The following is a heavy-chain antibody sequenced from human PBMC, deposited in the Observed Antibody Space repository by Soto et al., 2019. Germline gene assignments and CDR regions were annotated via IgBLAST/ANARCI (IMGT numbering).Heavy chain of an antibody. V-gene: IGHV4-39*01. J-gene: IGHJ6*02. Sequence: PSETLSLTCTVSGGSISSSSCYWGWIRQPPGRGLEWIGSIYYSGSTYYNPSLNSRVTISVDTSKNQFSLKLTSVTAADTAVYYCARHVVTMVRGVIRTYYYYGMDVWGQGTTVTVSS. CDR3: ARHVVTMVRGVIRTYYYYGMDV. CDR1: GGSISSSSCY. CDR2: IYYSGST. D-gene: IGHD3-10*01.